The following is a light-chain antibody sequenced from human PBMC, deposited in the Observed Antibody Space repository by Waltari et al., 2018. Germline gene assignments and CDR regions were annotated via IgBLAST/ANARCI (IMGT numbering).Light chain of an antibody. J-gene: IGLJ3*02. CDR2: FNSDGSH. V-gene: IGLV4-69*01. CDR3: QTGGHGTWV. Sequence: QQPGKGPLYLMKFNSDGSHSKGDEIPDRFSGSSSGPERYLTISSLQSDDEADYYCQTGGHGTWVFGGGTKLTVL.